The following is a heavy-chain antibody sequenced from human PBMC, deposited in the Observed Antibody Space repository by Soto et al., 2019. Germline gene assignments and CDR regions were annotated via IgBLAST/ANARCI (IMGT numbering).Heavy chain of an antibody. CDR3: ARAATSSVFYGGSANWFAP. Sequence: EVQLVESGGALVQPGRSLRLSCAASGFTFDDYAMDWVRQAPGKGLEWVSGISWNGRDIGYADSVKGRFTISRDNRERSLSLQMNSLRVEDTALYYCARAATSSVFYGGSANWFAPWGRGTLVTVSS. J-gene: IGHJ5*02. D-gene: IGHD4-17*01. V-gene: IGHV3-9*01. CDR2: ISWNGRDI. CDR1: GFTFDDYA.